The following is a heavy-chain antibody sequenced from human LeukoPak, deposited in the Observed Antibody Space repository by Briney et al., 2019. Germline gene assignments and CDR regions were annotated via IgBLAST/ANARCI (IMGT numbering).Heavy chain of an antibody. CDR1: GFTLSRYA. V-gene: IGHV3-23*01. J-gene: IGHJ4*02. CDR3: AKALPERPFDF. Sequence: GGTLRLSCAASGFTLSRYAMNWVRQAPGKELEWVSSIRGSGGNTYYADSVKGRFTISRDNSKNTLYLQMNSLRAEDTAIYYCAKALPERPFDFWGQGTLVTVSS. CDR2: IRGSGGNT. D-gene: IGHD6-25*01.